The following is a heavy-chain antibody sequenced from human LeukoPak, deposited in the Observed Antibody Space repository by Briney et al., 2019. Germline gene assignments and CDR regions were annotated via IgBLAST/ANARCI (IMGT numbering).Heavy chain of an antibody. V-gene: IGHV4-59*08. J-gene: IGHJ4*02. Sequence: SETLSLTCTVSGGSISSYYWSWIRQPPGKGLEWIGYIYYSGSTNYNPSLKSRVTISVDTSKNQFSLKLSSVTAADTAVYYCARHYPYCSGGSCYVDYWGQGTLVTVSS. CDR1: GGSISSYY. CDR2: IYYSGST. CDR3: ARHYPYCSGGSCYVDY. D-gene: IGHD2-15*01.